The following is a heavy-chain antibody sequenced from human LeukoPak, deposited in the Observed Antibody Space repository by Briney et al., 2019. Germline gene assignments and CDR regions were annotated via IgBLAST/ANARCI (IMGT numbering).Heavy chain of an antibody. J-gene: IGHJ4*02. CDR2: IYYSGST. CDR3: ASSDSGYDFWFDY. Sequence: PSETLSLTCTVSGGSISSYYWSWIRQPPGEGLEWIGYIYYSGSTNYNPSLKSRVTISVDTSKNQFSLKLSSVTAADTAVYYCASSDSGYDFWFDYWGQGTLVTVSP. D-gene: IGHD5-12*01. CDR1: GGSISSYY. V-gene: IGHV4-59*01.